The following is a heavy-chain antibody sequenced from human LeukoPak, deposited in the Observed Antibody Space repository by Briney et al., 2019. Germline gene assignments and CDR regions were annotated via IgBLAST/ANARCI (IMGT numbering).Heavy chain of an antibody. V-gene: IGHV3-30*04. J-gene: IGHJ3*02. Sequence: PGRSLRLSCAASRFTFSSFAMHWVRQAPGKGLEWVAVISYDGSNKYYADSVKGRFTLSRDNSRNTLYLQMNGLRADDTAVYYCATIDYYDSSGYVDVFDIWGQGTMVTVSS. CDR1: RFTFSSFA. D-gene: IGHD3-22*01. CDR3: ATIDYYDSSGYVDVFDI. CDR2: ISYDGSNK.